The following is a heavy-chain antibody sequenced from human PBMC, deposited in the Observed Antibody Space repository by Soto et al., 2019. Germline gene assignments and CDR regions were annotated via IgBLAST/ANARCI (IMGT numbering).Heavy chain of an antibody. CDR3: AKDTRYADYVRWFDS. D-gene: IGHD4-17*01. CDR1: GFTFSSYA. V-gene: IGHV3-23*01. CDR2: ITASGGRT. J-gene: IGHJ5*01. Sequence: EVHLLESGGGLVQPGGSLRLSCTASGFTFSSYAMTWVRQAPGRGLEGVSGITASGGRTFYADSVKGRLTISRDNSRSTLYLQMNSLRAEDTAVYYCAKDTRYADYVRWFDSWGQGTLVTVSS.